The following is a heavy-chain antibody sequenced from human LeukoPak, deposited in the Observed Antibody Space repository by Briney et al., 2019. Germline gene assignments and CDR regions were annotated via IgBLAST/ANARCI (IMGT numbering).Heavy chain of an antibody. Sequence: SVKVSCKASGGTFSSYAISWVRQAPGQGLEWMGRIIPIFGTANYAQEFQGRVTITTDESTSTAYMELSSLRSEDTAVYYCARRDCSGGSCYAIYYFDYWGQGNRVTVSS. CDR1: GGTFSSYA. J-gene: IGHJ4*02. CDR2: IIPIFGTA. CDR3: ARRDCSGGSCYAIYYFDY. V-gene: IGHV1-69*05. D-gene: IGHD2-15*01.